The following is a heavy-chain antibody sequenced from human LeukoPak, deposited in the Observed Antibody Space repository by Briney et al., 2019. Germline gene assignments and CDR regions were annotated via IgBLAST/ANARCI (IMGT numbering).Heavy chain of an antibody. CDR2: INPSGGST. J-gene: IGHJ6*02. CDR1: GYTFTSYY. V-gene: IGHV1-46*01. D-gene: IGHD3-3*01. Sequence: GASVTVSCKASGYTFTSYYMHRVRQAPGQGLEWMGIINPSGGSTSYTQKFQGRVTMTRDTSTSTVYMELSSLRSEDTAVYYCAREGFPPKISDFWSGLGPYYYYGMDVWGQGTTVTVSS. CDR3: AREGFPPKISDFWSGLGPYYYYGMDV.